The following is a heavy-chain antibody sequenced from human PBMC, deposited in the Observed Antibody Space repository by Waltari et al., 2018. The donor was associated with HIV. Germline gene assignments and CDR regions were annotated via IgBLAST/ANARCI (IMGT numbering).Heavy chain of an antibody. CDR1: GYTFITSD. Sequence: QVQLVQSGAVVKKPGASVRISCETSGYTFITSDMHWVRQAPGQRPEWMGWINVGNYNTKYSQKFQDRVTITGDTSASTGYLDLSSLTSEDTAVYFCAREYDFWSGGYHYYGMDVWGQGTTVTVSS. V-gene: IGHV1-3*01. D-gene: IGHD3-3*01. CDR2: INVGNYNT. CDR3: AREYDFWSGGYHYYGMDV. J-gene: IGHJ6*02.